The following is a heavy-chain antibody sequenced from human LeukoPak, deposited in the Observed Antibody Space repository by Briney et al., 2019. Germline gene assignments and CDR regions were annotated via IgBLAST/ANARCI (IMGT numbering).Heavy chain of an antibody. CDR2: SSSSSSYI. J-gene: IGHJ4*02. Sequence: PGGSLRLSCAASGFTFSSYSMNWVRLAPGKGLEWVSSSSSSSSYIYYADSVKGRFTISRDNAKNPLYLQMNSLRAEDTAVYYCARASSGYHINWGQGTLVTVSS. V-gene: IGHV3-21*01. CDR1: GFTFSSYS. CDR3: ARASSGYHIN. D-gene: IGHD3-22*01.